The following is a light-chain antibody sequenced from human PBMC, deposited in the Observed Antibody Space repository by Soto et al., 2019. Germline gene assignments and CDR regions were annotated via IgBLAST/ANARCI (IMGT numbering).Light chain of an antibody. CDR3: QQYGRSSWT. J-gene: IGKJ1*01. V-gene: IGKV3-20*01. CDR1: QSVSSSY. CDR2: GTS. Sequence: EIVLTQSPGTLSLSPGERATLSCRASQSVSSSYLAWYQQKPGQAPRLLIYGTSSRATAIPDRFNGSGSGTDCTLTISRRVTEDFAVYYCQQYGRSSWTFGQGTKVEIK.